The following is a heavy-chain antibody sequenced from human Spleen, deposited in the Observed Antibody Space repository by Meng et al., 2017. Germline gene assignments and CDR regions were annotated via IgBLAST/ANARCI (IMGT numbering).Heavy chain of an antibody. D-gene: IGHD5-12*01. CDR1: GGSFSGYY. CDR3: ARGGYSGYDPLDY. V-gene: IGHV4-34*02. CDR2: INHRGDT. J-gene: IGHJ4*02. Sequence: QVQLQQWGAGLLKPSEALSLTCAVYGGSFSGYYWSWIRQPPGKGLEWIGEINHRGDTKHNPSLRSRVTISVDTSKNQFSLKLNSVTAADTAVYYCARGGYSGYDPLDYWGQGTLVTVSS.